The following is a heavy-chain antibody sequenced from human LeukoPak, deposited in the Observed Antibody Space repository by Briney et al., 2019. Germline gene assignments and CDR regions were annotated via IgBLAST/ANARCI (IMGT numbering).Heavy chain of an antibody. CDR2: IIPIFGTA. CDR3: ARGWEASSSSLWFDP. CDR1: GGTFSSYA. V-gene: IGHV1-69*05. J-gene: IGHJ5*02. Sequence: VASVKASCKASGGTFSSYAISWVRQAPGQGLEWMGGIIPIFGTANYAQKFQGRVTITTDESTSTAYMELSSLRSEDTAVYYCARGWEASSSSLWFDPWGQGTLVTVSS. D-gene: IGHD6-6*01.